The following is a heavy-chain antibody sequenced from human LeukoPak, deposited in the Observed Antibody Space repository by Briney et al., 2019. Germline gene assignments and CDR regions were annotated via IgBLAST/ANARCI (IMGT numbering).Heavy chain of an antibody. D-gene: IGHD4-11*01. CDR3: AKTSRAYSNYDSPYDY. CDR1: GXTFNSFV. J-gene: IGHJ4*02. CDR2: ISRGGDTT. V-gene: IGHV3-23*01. Sequence: PGGSLRLSCAASGXTFNSFVVSWVRQAPGKELEWVSLISRGGDTTYYADSVKGRFTVSRDNSKNTLYLQMTSLRAEDTALYYCAKTSRAYSNYDSPYDYWGQGTLVTVSS.